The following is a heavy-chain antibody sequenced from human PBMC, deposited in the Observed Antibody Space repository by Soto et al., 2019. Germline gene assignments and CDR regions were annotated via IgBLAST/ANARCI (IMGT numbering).Heavy chain of an antibody. CDR3: ARDGVISSSKASNWFDP. CDR1: GGSISSYY. Sequence: LSLTCTVSGGSISSYYWSWIRQPPGKGLEWIGYIYYSGSTNYNPSLKSRVTISVGTSKNQFSLKLSSVTAADTAVYYCARDGVISSSKASNWFDPWGQGTLVTVS. J-gene: IGHJ5*02. CDR2: IYYSGST. D-gene: IGHD3-22*01. V-gene: IGHV4-59*01.